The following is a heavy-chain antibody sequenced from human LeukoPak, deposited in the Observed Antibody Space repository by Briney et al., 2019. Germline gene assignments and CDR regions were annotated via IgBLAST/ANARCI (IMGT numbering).Heavy chain of an antibody. V-gene: IGHV3-23*01. J-gene: IGHJ3*02. Sequence: GGSLRLSCAASGFTFSEHYMDWVRQAPGKGLEWVSAISGSGGSTYYADSVKGRFTISRDNSKNTLYLQMNSLRAEDTAVYYCAKSLLGNYYDSSGYRASAFDIWGQGTMVTVSS. CDR1: GFTFSEHY. CDR2: ISGSGGST. D-gene: IGHD3-22*01. CDR3: AKSLLGNYYDSSGYRASAFDI.